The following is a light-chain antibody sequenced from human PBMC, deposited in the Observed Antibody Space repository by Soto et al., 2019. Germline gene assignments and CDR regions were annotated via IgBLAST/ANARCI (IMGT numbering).Light chain of an antibody. CDR3: SSYTSSSTYV. CDR1: SSDVGGYNY. J-gene: IGLJ1*01. CDR2: DVS. V-gene: IGLV2-14*01. Sequence: QSVLTQPASVSVSPGQSISISCTETSSDVGGYNYVSWYQQHPGKAPKLMIYDVSNRPSGVSNRFSGSKSGNTASLTISGLQAEDEADYYCSSYTSSSTYVFGTGTKVTV.